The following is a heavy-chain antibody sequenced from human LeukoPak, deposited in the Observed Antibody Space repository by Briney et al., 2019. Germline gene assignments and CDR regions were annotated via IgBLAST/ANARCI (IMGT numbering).Heavy chain of an antibody. CDR3: AELGITMIGGV. J-gene: IGHJ6*04. V-gene: IGHV3-23*01. Sequence: GGFLRLSCAASGFTFSDYGMSWVRQAPGKGLEWVSPISSSGGTTYYADSVKGRFTISRDNSRNTLYLQMNSLRAEDTAVYYCAELGITMIGGVWGKGTTVTISS. D-gene: IGHD3-10*02. CDR1: GFTFSDYG. CDR2: ISSSGGTT.